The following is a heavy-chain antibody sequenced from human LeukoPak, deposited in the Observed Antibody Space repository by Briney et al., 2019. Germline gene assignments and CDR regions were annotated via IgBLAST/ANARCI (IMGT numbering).Heavy chain of an antibody. D-gene: IGHD2-8*01. V-gene: IGHV3-13*01. CDR1: GFNFSKND. J-gene: IGHJ4*02. Sequence: QSGGSLGLSCVASGFNFSKNDMHWVRQTTKRGLEWVSAIGVGGDTYYADPVKGRFTISREDGKNSVYLQMNSLRAGDTAVYFCAKAFDYNGVRGEGGSFDCWGQGALVTVSS. CDR2: IGVGGDT. CDR3: AKAFDYNGVRGEGGSFDC.